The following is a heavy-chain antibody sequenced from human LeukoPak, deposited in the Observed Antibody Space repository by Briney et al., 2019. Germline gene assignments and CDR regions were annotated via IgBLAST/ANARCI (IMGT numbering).Heavy chain of an antibody. V-gene: IGHV3-30*18. CDR3: AKDSYSGSNFDY. D-gene: IGHD5-12*01. J-gene: IGHJ4*02. CDR1: RFTFSSYG. Sequence: GGSLRLSCAASRFTFSSYGMHWVRQAPGKGLEWVAVISYDGSNKYYADSVKGRFTISRDNSKNTLYLQMNSLRAEDTAVYYCAKDSYSGSNFDYWGQGTLVTVSS. CDR2: ISYDGSNK.